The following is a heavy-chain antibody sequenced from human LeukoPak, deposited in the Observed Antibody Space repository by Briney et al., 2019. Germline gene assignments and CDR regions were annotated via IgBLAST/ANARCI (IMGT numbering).Heavy chain of an antibody. CDR2: IRYDGSNK. V-gene: IGHV3-30*02. D-gene: IGHD2-2*01. CDR3: ARGVRGYCSSTSCSPDY. CDR1: GFTFSSYG. J-gene: IGHJ4*02. Sequence: GGSLRLSCAASGFTFSSYGMHWVRQAPGKGLEWVAFIRYDGSNKYYADSVKGRFTISRDNSKNTLYLQMNSLRAEDTAVYYCARGVRGYCSSTSCSPDYWGQGTLVTVSS.